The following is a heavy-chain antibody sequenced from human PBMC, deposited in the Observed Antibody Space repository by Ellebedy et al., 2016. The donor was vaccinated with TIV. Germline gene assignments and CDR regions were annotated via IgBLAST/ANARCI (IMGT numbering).Heavy chain of an antibody. CDR1: GGSVNNNYYY. Sequence: SETLSLTCTVSGGSVNNNYYYWSWIRQPPGKGLEWIGYFHNSGSTNYNPSLKSRVTISVDTSKNQFSLKLSSVTAADTAVYYCARDSSSSRWYVWGQGTLVTVSS. D-gene: IGHD6-13*01. J-gene: IGHJ4*02. V-gene: IGHV4-61*01. CDR2: FHNSGST. CDR3: ARDSSSSRWYV.